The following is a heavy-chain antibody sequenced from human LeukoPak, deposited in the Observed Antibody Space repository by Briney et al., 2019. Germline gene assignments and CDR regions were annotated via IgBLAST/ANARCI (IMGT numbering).Heavy chain of an antibody. CDR1: GGSFSGYY. Sequence: SETLSLTCAVYGGSFSGYYWSWIRQPPGKGLEWIWEINHSGSTNYNPSLKSRVTITVDTSKNQFSLKLSSVTAADTAVYYCARGVVGATKNFDYWGQGTLVTVSS. D-gene: IGHD1-26*01. CDR3: ARGVVGATKNFDY. J-gene: IGHJ4*02. CDR2: INHSGST. V-gene: IGHV4-34*01.